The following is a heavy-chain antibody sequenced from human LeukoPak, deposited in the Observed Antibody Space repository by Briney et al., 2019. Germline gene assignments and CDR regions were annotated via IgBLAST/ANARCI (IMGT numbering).Heavy chain of an antibody. CDR2: ISGSGGST. CDR1: GFTFSSYA. Sequence: GGSLRFSCAASGFTFSSYAMSWVRQAPGKGLEWVSAISGSGGSTYYADSVKGRFTISRDNSKNTLYLQMNSLRAEDTAVYYCAKSAACSSTSCAMGDAFDIWGQGTMVTVSS. V-gene: IGHV3-23*01. CDR3: AKSAACSSTSCAMGDAFDI. D-gene: IGHD2-2*01. J-gene: IGHJ3*02.